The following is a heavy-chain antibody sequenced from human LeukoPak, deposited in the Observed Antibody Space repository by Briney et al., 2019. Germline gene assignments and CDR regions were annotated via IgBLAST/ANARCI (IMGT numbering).Heavy chain of an antibody. CDR2: IIPIFGTA. CDR3: ARDRYSGSYDAFDI. Sequence: SVKVSCKASGGTFSSYAISWVRQAPGQGLEWMGGIIPIFGTANYAQKFQGRVTITADESTSTAYKELSSLRSEDTAVYYCARDRYSGSYDAFDIWGQGTMVTVSS. V-gene: IGHV1-69*13. CDR1: GGTFSSYA. J-gene: IGHJ3*02. D-gene: IGHD1-26*01.